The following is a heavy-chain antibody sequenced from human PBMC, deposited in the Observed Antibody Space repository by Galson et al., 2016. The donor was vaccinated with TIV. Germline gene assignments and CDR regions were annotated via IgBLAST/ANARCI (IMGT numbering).Heavy chain of an antibody. CDR2: IRYDGSNK. V-gene: IGHV3-30*02. J-gene: IGHJ4*02. CDR1: GFTFSSYG. CDR3: AKDSTTTLYYMDV. Sequence: SLRLSCAASGFTFSSYGIHWVRQAPGKGLEWVAFIRYDGSNKYYADSVKGRFTISRDNSKNTVYLQMNGLRAEDTALYCCAKDSTTTLYYMDVWGQGTLVTVSS. D-gene: IGHD4-17*01.